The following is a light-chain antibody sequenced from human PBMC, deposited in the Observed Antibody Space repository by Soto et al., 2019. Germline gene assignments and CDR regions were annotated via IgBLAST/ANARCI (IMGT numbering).Light chain of an antibody. CDR1: SSDVGIYNH. V-gene: IGLV2-11*01. CDR2: DVN. J-gene: IGLJ1*01. CDR3: CSYAGYSYV. Sequence: QSAPTQPRSVSGSPGQSVTISCTGTSSDVGIYNHISWYQQHPGKAPKLMIYDVNKRPSGVPDRFSGSKSGNTASLTISGLQPEDEADYFCCSYAGYSYVLGTGTKVTVL.